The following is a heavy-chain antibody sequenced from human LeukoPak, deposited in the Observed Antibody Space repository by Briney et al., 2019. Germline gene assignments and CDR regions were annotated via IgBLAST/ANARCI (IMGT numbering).Heavy chain of an antibody. CDR2: INQHGSQK. J-gene: IGHJ6*03. CDR3: TKDSQGDYKYHMDV. D-gene: IGHD1-26*01. Sequence: PGGSLRLSCAPSGFTFRGYWMSWVRQAPGKGLEWVANINQHGSQKFYVDSVKGRFTISRDNAENSLYLQMNSLRAEDTAVYYCTKDSQGDYKYHMDVWGKGTSVTVSS. V-gene: IGHV3-7*01. CDR1: GFTFRGYW.